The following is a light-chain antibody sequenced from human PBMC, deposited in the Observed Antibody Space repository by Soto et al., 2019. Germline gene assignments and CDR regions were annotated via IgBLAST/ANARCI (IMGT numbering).Light chain of an antibody. J-gene: IGKJ2*01. CDR1: QSVSSY. V-gene: IGKV3-11*01. CDR3: QQHSNWLGMYT. CDR2: DAS. Sequence: EIVLTQSPATLSLSPGERATLSCRASQSVSSYLAWYQQKPGQAPRLLIHDASNRATGIPARFSGSGSGTDFTLTISSLEPEDFAVYYCQQHSNWLGMYTFGQGTKLEIK.